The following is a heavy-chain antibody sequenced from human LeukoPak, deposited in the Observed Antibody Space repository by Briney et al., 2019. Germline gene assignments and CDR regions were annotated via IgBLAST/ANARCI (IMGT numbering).Heavy chain of an antibody. V-gene: IGHV4-59*08. CDR2: IYYSGST. D-gene: IGHD2-2*01. J-gene: IGHJ4*02. CDR3: ARRGVYRGPAASLIAPNHYYFDY. CDR1: GGSISSYY. Sequence: SETLSLTCTVSGGSISSYYWSWIRQPPGKGLEWIGYIYYSGSTNYNPSLKSRVTISVDTSKNQFSLKLSSVTAADTAVYYCARRGVYRGPAASLIAPNHYYFDYWGQGTLVTVSS.